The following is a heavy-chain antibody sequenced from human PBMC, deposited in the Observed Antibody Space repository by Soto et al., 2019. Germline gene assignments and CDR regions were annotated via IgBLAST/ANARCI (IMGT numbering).Heavy chain of an antibody. J-gene: IGHJ4*02. CDR2: IWYDGSNK. Sequence: QVQLVESGGGVVQPGRSLRLSCAASGFTFSSYGMHWVRQAPGKGLEWVAVIWYDGSNKYYADSVKGRFSISRDNSNNTRYLQMNSLRAEDTAVYYCARDADYHFDYWGQGTLVTVSS. CDR1: GFTFSSYG. CDR3: ARDADYHFDY. V-gene: IGHV3-33*01. D-gene: IGHD4-17*01.